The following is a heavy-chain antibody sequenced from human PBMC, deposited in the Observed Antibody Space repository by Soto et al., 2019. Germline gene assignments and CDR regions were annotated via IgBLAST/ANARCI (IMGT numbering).Heavy chain of an antibody. CDR3: AREWLGLPEKQWLGNWFDP. Sequence: SSETLSLTCTVSGGSISSGDYYWSWIRQPPGKGLEWIGYIYYSGSTYYIPSLKSRVTISVDTSKNQFSLKLSSVTAADTAVYYCAREWLGLPEKQWLGNWFDPWGQGTLVTVSS. D-gene: IGHD6-19*01. V-gene: IGHV4-30-4*01. J-gene: IGHJ5*02. CDR2: IYYSGST. CDR1: GGSISSGDYY.